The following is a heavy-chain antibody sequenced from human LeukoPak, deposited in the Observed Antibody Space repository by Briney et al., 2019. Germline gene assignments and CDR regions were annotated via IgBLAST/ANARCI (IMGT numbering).Heavy chain of an antibody. V-gene: IGHV3-21*01. CDR2: ITSTGSYI. J-gene: IGHJ4*02. CDR3: ARSRPGISVSGTEACDY. Sequence: PGGSLRLSCAASGFTFSSYTMNWVRQAPGRGLGWVSSITSTGSYIYYADSVKGRFTISRDNAKSSLYLHMNSLRAEDTAVYYCARSRPGISVSGTEACDYWGQGTLVTVSS. D-gene: IGHD6-19*01. CDR1: GFTFSSYT.